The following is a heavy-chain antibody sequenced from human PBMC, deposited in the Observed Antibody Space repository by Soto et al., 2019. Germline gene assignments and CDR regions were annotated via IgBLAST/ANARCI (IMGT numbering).Heavy chain of an antibody. CDR3: ATMASSAVDEFDF. Sequence: QVQLVESGGGVVQPGGSLRLSCAASGFTFSSYGMHWVRQAPGKGLEWVAIIWSDGSNEYYADSVKGRFTISRDNSKKTLSLQMNSLRAEDTAVYFCATMASSAVDEFDFWGQGTLVTVSS. CDR2: IWSDGSNE. CDR1: GFTFSSYG. V-gene: IGHV3-33*03. J-gene: IGHJ3*01.